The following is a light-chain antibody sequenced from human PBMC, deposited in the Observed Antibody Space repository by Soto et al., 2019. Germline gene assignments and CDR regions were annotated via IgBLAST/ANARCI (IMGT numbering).Light chain of an antibody. CDR1: QRNSSY. Sequence: IQMTQSPSSLPASVGDRVTITFRASQRNSSYLNWYQQKPGTAPKLLIYAASSLQSGVQSRFSGSGSGTDFTLTISSLQPEDFATYYCQRSYSTITFGQGTRLEIK. J-gene: IGKJ5*01. V-gene: IGKV1-39*01. CDR3: QRSYSTIT. CDR2: AAS.